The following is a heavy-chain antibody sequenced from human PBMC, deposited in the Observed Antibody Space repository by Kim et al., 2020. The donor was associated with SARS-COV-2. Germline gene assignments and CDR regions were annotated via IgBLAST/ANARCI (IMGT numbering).Heavy chain of an antibody. J-gene: IGHJ6*02. CDR1: GGSISSSSYY. CDR3: ARETHDYYYYGMDV. Sequence: SETLSLTCTVSGGSISSSSYYWGWMRQPPGKGLEWIGSIYYSGSTYYNPSLKSRVTISVDTSKNQFSLKLSSVTAADTAVYYCARETHDYYYYGMDVWGQGTTVTVSS. CDR2: IYYSGST. V-gene: IGHV4-39*02.